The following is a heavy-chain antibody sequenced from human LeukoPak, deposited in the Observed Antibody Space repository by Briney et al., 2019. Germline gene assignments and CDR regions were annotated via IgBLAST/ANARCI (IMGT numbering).Heavy chain of an antibody. D-gene: IGHD3-22*01. CDR2: INPNSGGT. Sequence: GASVKVSCKASGYTFTGYYMHWVRQAPGQGLEWMGWINPNSGGTNYAQKFQGRVTMTRDTSISTAYMELSRLRSDDTAVYYCARDLGPSSKYYYDSSGLDYWGQGTLVTVSS. CDR1: GYTFTGYY. J-gene: IGHJ4*02. V-gene: IGHV1-2*02. CDR3: ARDLGPSSKYYYDSSGLDY.